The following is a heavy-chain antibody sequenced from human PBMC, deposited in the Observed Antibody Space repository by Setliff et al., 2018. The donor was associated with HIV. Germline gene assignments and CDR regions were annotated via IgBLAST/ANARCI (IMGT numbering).Heavy chain of an antibody. V-gene: IGHV4-31*03. CDR1: GGSISSGGYY. CDR2: IYYSGST. CDR3: ATWDTAMVIFDY. D-gene: IGHD5-18*01. J-gene: IGHJ4*02. Sequence: PSETLSLTCTVSGGSISSGGYYWSWIRQHPGKGLEWIGYIYYSGSTYYNPSLKSRVTISVDTSKNQFSLKLSSVTAADTAVYYCATWDTAMVIFDYWGQGTLVTVSS.